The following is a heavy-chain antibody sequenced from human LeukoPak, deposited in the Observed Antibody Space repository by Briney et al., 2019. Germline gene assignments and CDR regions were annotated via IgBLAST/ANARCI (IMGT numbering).Heavy chain of an antibody. CDR2: IYTSGST. J-gene: IGHJ4*02. D-gene: IGHD2-15*01. CDR3: ARDSPPAYCSGGSCYFDY. Sequence: SETLSLTCTVSGGSISSYYWSWIRQPAGKGLEWIGRIYTSGSTDYNPSLKSRVTISKDTSKNEFSLKLSSVTAADTAVYYCARDSPPAYCSGGSCYFDYWGQGTLVTVSS. V-gene: IGHV4-4*07. CDR1: GGSISSYY.